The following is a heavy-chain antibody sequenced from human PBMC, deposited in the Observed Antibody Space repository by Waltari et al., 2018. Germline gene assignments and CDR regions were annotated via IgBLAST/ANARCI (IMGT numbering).Heavy chain of an antibody. Sequence: EVQLVESGGDLIQPGGSLRLSCAASGFTVSSNYMSWVRQAPGKGLEWVSLIYSGGSTFYADSGKGRFTISRDNTKNTLHLQMNSLRAEDTAVYYCARGLQYSNTWSREGYFYALDIWGQGTTVTVSS. CDR2: IYSGGST. CDR3: ARGLQYSNTWSREGYFYALDI. J-gene: IGHJ6*02. CDR1: GFTVSSNY. D-gene: IGHD6-13*01. V-gene: IGHV3-53*01.